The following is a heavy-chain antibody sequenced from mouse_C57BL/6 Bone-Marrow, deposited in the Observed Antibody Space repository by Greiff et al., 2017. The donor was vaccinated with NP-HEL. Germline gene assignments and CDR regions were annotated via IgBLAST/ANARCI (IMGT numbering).Heavy chain of an antibody. CDR1: GYTFTDYD. Sequence: VQLQESGAELVRPGASVTLSCKASGYTFTDYDMHWVKQTPVHGLEWIGAIDPETGGTAYNQKFKGKAILTADKSSSTAYMELRSLTSEDSAVYYCTRIYDFPWFAYWGQGTLVTVSA. D-gene: IGHD2-3*01. CDR2: IDPETGGT. J-gene: IGHJ3*01. CDR3: TRIYDFPWFAY. V-gene: IGHV1-15*01.